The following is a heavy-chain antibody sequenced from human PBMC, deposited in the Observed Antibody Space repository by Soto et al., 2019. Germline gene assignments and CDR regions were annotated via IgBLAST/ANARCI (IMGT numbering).Heavy chain of an antibody. CDR2: IIPIFGTA. CDR3: ARDRVVGDYGGNSAVGYFQH. D-gene: IGHD4-17*01. V-gene: IGHV1-69*13. Sequence: SVKVSCKASGCTFSSYAISWVRQAPGQGLEWMGGIIPIFGTANYAQKFQGRVTITADESTSTAYMELSSLRSEDTAVYYCARDRVVGDYGGNSAVGYFQHWGQGTLVNVSS. J-gene: IGHJ1*01. CDR1: GCTFSSYA.